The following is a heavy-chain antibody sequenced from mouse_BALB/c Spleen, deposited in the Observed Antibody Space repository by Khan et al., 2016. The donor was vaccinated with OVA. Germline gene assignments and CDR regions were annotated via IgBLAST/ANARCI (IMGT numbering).Heavy chain of an antibody. Sequence: EVELVESGGDLVKPGGSLKLSCAASGFTFSTYGMSWVRQTPDKRLEWVAALSSGGSYTYYPDSVKGRFTISRDNAKNTLYLQMSSLKSEDTAMYYCTRLAYYYNSKGFAYWGQGTLVTVSA. CDR3: TRLAYYYNSKGFAY. CDR2: LSSGGSYT. J-gene: IGHJ3*01. CDR1: GFTFSTYG. D-gene: IGHD1-1*01. V-gene: IGHV5-6*01.